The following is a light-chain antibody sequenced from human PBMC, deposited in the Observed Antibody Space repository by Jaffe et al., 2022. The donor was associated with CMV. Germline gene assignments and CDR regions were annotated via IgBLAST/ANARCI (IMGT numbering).Light chain of an antibody. CDR3: QQYHTPPWT. V-gene: IGKV1-5*03. Sequence: DIQMTQSPSTLSASVGDRVTLTCRASQTINKWLAWYQQRPGKAPNLLIYETSILETGVPSRFSGSGSGAEFTLTISSLHPEDFATYFCQQYHTPPWTFGHGTRVEV. J-gene: IGKJ1*01. CDR1: QTINKW. CDR2: ETS.